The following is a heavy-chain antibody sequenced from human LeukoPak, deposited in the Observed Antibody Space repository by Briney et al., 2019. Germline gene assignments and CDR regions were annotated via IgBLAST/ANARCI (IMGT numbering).Heavy chain of an antibody. CDR3: AREGSDLAGVDY. D-gene: IGHD3-10*01. Sequence: AGGSLRLSCAASGFTFSSYSMNWVRQAPGKGLEWVSSISSSGTYKYYADSVKGRFAISRDNAKNSLYLQMNNLRAEDTAVYYCAREGSDLAGVDYWGQGTLVTVSS. J-gene: IGHJ4*02. CDR2: ISSSGTYK. CDR1: GFTFSSYS. V-gene: IGHV3-21*01.